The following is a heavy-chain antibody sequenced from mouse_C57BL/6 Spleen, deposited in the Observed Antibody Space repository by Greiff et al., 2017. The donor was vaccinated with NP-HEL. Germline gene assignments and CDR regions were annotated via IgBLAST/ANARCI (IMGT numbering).Heavy chain of an antibody. V-gene: IGHV1-69*01. Sequence: QVQLQQPGAELVMPGASVKLSCKASGYTFTSYWMHWVKQRPGQGLEWIGEIDPSDSYTNYNQKFKGKSTLTVDKSSSTAYMQLSSLTSEDSAVYYCTWGNYYYAMDYWGQGTSVTVSS. CDR2: IDPSDSYT. CDR1: GYTFTSYW. D-gene: IGHD2-1*01. J-gene: IGHJ4*01. CDR3: TWGNYYYAMDY.